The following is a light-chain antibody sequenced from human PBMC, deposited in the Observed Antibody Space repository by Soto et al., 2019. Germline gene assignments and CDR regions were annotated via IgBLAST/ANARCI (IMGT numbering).Light chain of an antibody. CDR3: QQYNNWPPHT. CDR1: QSVSSN. V-gene: IGKV3D-15*01. J-gene: IGKJ2*01. CDR2: AAS. Sequence: EIVMTQSPATLSVSPGERATLSCRASQSVSSNLAWYQQKPGQAPTLLIYAASTRATGIPARFSGSGSGTKFTLTISSLLSEDFAVYYCQQYNNWPPHTFGQGTKLEIK.